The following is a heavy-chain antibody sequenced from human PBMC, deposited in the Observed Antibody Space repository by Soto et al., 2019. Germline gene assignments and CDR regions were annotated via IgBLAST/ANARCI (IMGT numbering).Heavy chain of an antibody. J-gene: IGHJ4*02. D-gene: IGHD3-22*01. CDR3: AKMPPDYDSSGYYYVSDY. V-gene: IGHV3-23*01. CDR2: ISGSGGST. CDR1: VFTFSSYG. Sequence: GGSLRLSCAASVFTFSSYGMSWVRQAPGKGLEWVSAISGSGGSTYYADSVKGRFTISRDNSKNTLYLQMNSLRAEDTAVYYCAKMPPDYDSSGYYYVSDYWGQGTLVTVSS.